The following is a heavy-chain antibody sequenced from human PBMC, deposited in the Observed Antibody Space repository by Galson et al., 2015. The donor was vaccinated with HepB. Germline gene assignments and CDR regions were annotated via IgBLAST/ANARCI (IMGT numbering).Heavy chain of an antibody. Sequence: SLRLSCAASGFTFGDYAMSWARQAPGKGLEWVSGISSSGATIYYTDSVKGRFTISRDNSRNTLFLQMNSVRAEDTALYYCAKDLVGKTMTGESSSYWGQGTLVTVSS. CDR1: GFTFGDYA. J-gene: IGHJ4*02. CDR3: AKDLVGKTMTGESSSY. CDR2: ISSSGATI. D-gene: IGHD7-27*01. V-gene: IGHV3-23*01.